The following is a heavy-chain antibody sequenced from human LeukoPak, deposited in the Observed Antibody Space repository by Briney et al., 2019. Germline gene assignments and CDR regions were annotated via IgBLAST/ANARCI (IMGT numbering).Heavy chain of an antibody. D-gene: IGHD6-6*01. CDR3: ARVRDRIAARRISPKGNWFDP. V-gene: IGHV6-1*01. J-gene: IGHJ5*02. CDR2: TYYRSKWYN. Sequence: PSQTLSLTCAISGDSFSSNSAAWNWIRQSPSRGLEWLGRTYYRSKWYNDYAVSVKSRITINPDTSKNQFSLKLSSVTAADTAVYYCARVRDRIAARRISPKGNWFDPWGQGTLVTVSS. CDR1: GDSFSSNSAA.